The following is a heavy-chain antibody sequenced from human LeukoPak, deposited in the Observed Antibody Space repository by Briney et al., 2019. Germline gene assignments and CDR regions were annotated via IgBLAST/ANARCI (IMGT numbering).Heavy chain of an antibody. CDR1: GFTFSGSA. CDR2: IRSKANSYAT. J-gene: IGHJ4*02. D-gene: IGHD4-23*01. CDR3: TRPRGSSDYGGNST. V-gene: IGHV3-73*01. Sequence: GGSLRLSCAASGFTFSGSAMHGVRQASGKGLEWVGRIRSKANSYATAYAASVKGRFTISRDDSKNTAYLQMNSLKTEDTAVYYCTRPRGSSDYGGNSTWGQGTLVTVSS.